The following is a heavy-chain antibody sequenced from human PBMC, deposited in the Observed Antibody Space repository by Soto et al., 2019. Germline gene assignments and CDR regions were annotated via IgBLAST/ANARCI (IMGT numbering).Heavy chain of an antibody. CDR3: AKLELRSPFLFY. Sequence: SETLSLTCTVSGGSISSSSYYWGWIRQPPGKGLEWIGSIYYSGSTYYNPSLKSRVTISVDTSKNQFSLKPSSVTAADTAVYYCAKLELRSPFLFYWGQGTLVTVSS. D-gene: IGHD1-7*01. V-gene: IGHV4-39*01. CDR1: GGSISSSSYY. J-gene: IGHJ4*02. CDR2: IYYSGST.